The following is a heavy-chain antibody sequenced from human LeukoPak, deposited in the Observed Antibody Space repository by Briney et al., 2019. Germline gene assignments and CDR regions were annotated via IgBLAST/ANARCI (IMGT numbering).Heavy chain of an antibody. CDR3: ARACCGGDCSLGY. J-gene: IGHJ4*02. CDR2: INSDGSST. CDR1: GFTFSSYW. D-gene: IGHD2-21*02. Sequence: PGGSLRLSCAASGFTFSSYWMHWVRQAPGKGLGWVSRINSDGSSTSYANSVKGRFTISRDNAKNTLYLQMNSLRAEDTAVYYCARACCGGDCSLGYWGQGTLVTVSS. V-gene: IGHV3-74*01.